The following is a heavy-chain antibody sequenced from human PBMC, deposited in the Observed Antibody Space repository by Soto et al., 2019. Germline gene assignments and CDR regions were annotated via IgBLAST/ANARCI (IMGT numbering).Heavy chain of an antibody. J-gene: IGHJ5*02. CDR3: ARRTVHYYDSSGYTNWFDP. D-gene: IGHD3-22*01. CDR1: GGSISSGGYS. CDR2: IYHSGST. Sequence: SETLSLTXAVSGGSISSGGYSWSWLRQPPGKGLEWIGYIYHSGSTYYNPSLKSRVTISVDRSKNQFSLKLSSVTAADTAVYYCARRTVHYYDSSGYTNWFDPWGQGTLVTVSS. V-gene: IGHV4-30-2*01.